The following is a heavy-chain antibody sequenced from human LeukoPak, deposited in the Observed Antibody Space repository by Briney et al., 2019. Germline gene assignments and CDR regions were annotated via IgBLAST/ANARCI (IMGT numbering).Heavy chain of an antibody. J-gene: IGHJ4*02. CDR1: GGSISSYY. V-gene: IGHV4-59*12. CDR3: ARGRVPAAISGGLIGY. Sequence: SETLSLTCTVSGGSISSYYWSWIRQPPGKGLEWIGYIYHSGSTYYNPSLKSRVTISVDRSKNQFSLKLSSVTAADTAVYYCARGRVPAAISGGLIGYWGQGTLVTVSS. CDR2: IYHSGST. D-gene: IGHD2-2*02.